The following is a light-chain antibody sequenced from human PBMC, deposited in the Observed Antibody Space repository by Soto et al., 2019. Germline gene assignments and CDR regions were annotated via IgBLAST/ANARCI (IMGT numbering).Light chain of an antibody. CDR3: QQRNIWPPVT. CDR2: YSS. Sequence: EVMMTQFPDTVSVTPGETVTLSCGASQSVRTKLAWYQQRPGQAPRLXVHYSSTRANGIPARFSGSGSGTDLTLTISSLEPEDFAVYDCQQRNIWPPVTFGQGTRLEIK. V-gene: IGKV3-11*01. J-gene: IGKJ5*01. CDR1: QSVRTK.